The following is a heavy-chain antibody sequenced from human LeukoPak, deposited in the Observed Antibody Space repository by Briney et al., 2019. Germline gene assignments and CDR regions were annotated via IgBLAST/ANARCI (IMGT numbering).Heavy chain of an antibody. V-gene: IGHV1-3*01. CDR1: GYTFTSYA. CDR3: ARDPLDYYYYGMDV. J-gene: IGHJ6*02. CDR2: INAGNGNT. Sequence: AASVKVSCTASGYTFTSYAMHWVRQAPGQRLEWMGWINAGNGNTKYSQKFQGRVTITRDTSASTAYMELSSLRSEDTAVYYCARDPLDYYYYGMDVWGQGTTVTVSS.